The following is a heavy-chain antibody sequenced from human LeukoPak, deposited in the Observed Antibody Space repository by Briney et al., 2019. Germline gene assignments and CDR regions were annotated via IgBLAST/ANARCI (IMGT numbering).Heavy chain of an antibody. Sequence: SETLSLTCAVYGGSFSGYYWSWIRQPPGKGLEWIGEINHSGSTNYNPSLKSRVTISVDTSKNQFPLKLSSVTAADTAVYYCARRYSSGWSHYYYYMDVWGKGTTVTISS. CDR2: INHSGST. CDR1: GGSFSGYY. CDR3: ARRYSSGWSHYYYYMDV. V-gene: IGHV4-34*01. D-gene: IGHD6-19*01. J-gene: IGHJ6*03.